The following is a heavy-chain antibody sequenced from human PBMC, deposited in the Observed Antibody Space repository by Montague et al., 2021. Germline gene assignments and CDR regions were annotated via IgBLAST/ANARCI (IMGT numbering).Heavy chain of an antibody. CDR1: GGSIRSDDYY. D-gene: IGHD2-8*01. CDR2: IYSSGTT. J-gene: IGHJ4*02. CDR3: ARDNCSDGVCFLDY. Sequence: TLSLTCTVSGGSIRSDDYYWNWIRQPPGEGLEWIGYIYSSGTTYYNPSLKSRPSMSVDTSKNQFSLKLTSVTAADTAVYYCARDNCSDGVCFLDYWGQGTLVAVSS. V-gene: IGHV4-30-4*01.